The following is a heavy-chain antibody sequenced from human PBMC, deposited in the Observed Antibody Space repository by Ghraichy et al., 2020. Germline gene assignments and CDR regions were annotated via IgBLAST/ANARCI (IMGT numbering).Heavy chain of an antibody. D-gene: IGHD3-3*01. CDR1: GITFSSYA. CDR2: ISARGDNT. J-gene: IGHJ6*02. V-gene: IGHV3-23*01. Sequence: ETLSLTCAASGITFSSYAMSWVRQAPGKGLEWVSAISARGDNTSYADSVKGRFTISRDNFKNTLYLQMNSLRAEDTAVYYCAKATGYDFCYGMDVWGQGSTVTVSS. CDR3: AKATGYDFCYGMDV.